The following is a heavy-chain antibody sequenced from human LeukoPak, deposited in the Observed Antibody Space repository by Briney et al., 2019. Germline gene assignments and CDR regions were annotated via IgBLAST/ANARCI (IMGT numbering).Heavy chain of an antibody. CDR3: AKPTMIVVAFDAFDI. V-gene: IGHV3-23*01. CDR1: GFTFSSYA. D-gene: IGHD3-22*01. Sequence: GGSLRLSCAASGFTFSSYAMSWVRLAPEKGLEWVSAISGSGGSTYYADSVKGRFTISRDNSKNTLYLQMNSLRAEDTAVYYCAKPTMIVVAFDAFDIWGQGTMVTVSS. CDR2: ISGSGGST. J-gene: IGHJ3*02.